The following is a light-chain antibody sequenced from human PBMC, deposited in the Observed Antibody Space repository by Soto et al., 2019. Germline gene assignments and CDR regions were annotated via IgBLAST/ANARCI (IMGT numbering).Light chain of an antibody. J-gene: IGLJ3*02. CDR2: EVT. Sequence: QSALTQPASVSGSPGQSITFSCTGTSSDVGGYNFVSWYQQHPGKAPKLIIYEVTNRPSGVSNRFSGSRSGNTASLTISGLQAEDEADYYCSSDTSANTVVFGGGTKLTVL. CDR3: SSDTSANTVV. V-gene: IGLV2-14*01. CDR1: SSDVGGYNF.